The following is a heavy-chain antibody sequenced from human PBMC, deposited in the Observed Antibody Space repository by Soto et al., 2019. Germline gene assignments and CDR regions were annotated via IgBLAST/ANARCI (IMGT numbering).Heavy chain of an antibody. CDR1: EGTFSSYA. J-gene: IGHJ5*02. Sequence: QVQLVQSGAEVKKPGSSVKVSCKASEGTFSSYAISWVRQAPGQGLEWMGGIIPTFGTANYAQKFQGRVTITADESTSTAYMELSSLRSEDTAVYYCARAPHDYGDPGSWFDPWGQGTLVTVSS. CDR3: ARAPHDYGDPGSWFDP. D-gene: IGHD4-17*01. CDR2: IIPTFGTA. V-gene: IGHV1-69*12.